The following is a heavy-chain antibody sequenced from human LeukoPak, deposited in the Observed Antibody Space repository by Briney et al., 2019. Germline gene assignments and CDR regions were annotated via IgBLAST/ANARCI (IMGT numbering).Heavy chain of an antibody. CDR1: GFTLSDSY. CDR3: AKERREQSRDNYFDY. CDR2: ILMSTNYT. Sequence: PGGSLRLSCGASGFTLSDSYMSWIRQAPGKGLEWVSYILMSTNYTSYADSVKGRFTISRDNSKNTLYLQMNSLRAEDTAVYYCAKERREQSRDNYFDYWGQGTLVTVSS. D-gene: IGHD1-1*01. V-gene: IGHV3-11*03. J-gene: IGHJ4*02.